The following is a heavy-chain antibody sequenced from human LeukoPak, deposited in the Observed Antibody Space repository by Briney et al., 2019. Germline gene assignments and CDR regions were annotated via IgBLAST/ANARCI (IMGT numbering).Heavy chain of an antibody. J-gene: IGHJ4*02. CDR1: GFTFGDYA. CDR2: IRSKAYGGTT. V-gene: IGHV3-49*03. CDR3: TRSITGTTFDY. Sequence: GRSLRLSCTASGFTFGDYAMSWFGQAPGEGLEGVGFIRSKAYGGTTEYAASVKGRFTISRDDSKSIAYLQMNSLKTEDTAVYYCTRSITGTTFDYWGQGTLVTVSS. D-gene: IGHD1-7*01.